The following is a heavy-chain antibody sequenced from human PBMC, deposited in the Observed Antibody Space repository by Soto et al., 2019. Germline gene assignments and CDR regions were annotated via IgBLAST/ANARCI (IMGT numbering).Heavy chain of an antibody. Sequence: GGSRRLSCAGLGLIVYHYGMHWVRQAPGKGLEWVHGINWKSGSMGYADSVMGRFTISGDTANNSLYLDMKSLKPEDTPLYYCEKAIGRYLDWANPHYSGMDVWGQGTTVTVSS. CDR2: INWKSGSM. D-gene: IGHD3-9*01. J-gene: IGHJ6*02. CDR3: EKAIGRYLDWANPHYSGMDV. V-gene: IGHV3-9*01. CDR1: GLIVYHYG.